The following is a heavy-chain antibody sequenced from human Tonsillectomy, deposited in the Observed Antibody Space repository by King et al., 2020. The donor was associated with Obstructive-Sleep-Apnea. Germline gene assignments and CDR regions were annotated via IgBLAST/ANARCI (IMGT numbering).Heavy chain of an antibody. Sequence: LVESGGGVVQPGRSLRLSCAASGFTFSDYPMHWVRQAPGKGLEWVAVISYDGNNNYYADSVKGRFTISRDNSNNTLYLQMNRLIPEDTVVYYCARAGDYYGSVSYYDYWGQGTLVTVSS. J-gene: IGHJ4*02. CDR3: ARAGDYYGSVSYYDY. CDR1: GFTFSDYP. D-gene: IGHD3-10*01. CDR2: ISYDGNNN. V-gene: IGHV3-30*04.